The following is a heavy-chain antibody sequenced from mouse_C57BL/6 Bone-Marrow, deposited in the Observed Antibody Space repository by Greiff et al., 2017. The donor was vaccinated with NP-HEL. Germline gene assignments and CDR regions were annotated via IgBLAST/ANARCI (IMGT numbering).Heavy chain of an antibody. CDR2: INYDGSST. CDR1: GFTFSDYY. Sequence: EVQGVESEGGLVQPGSSMKLSCTASGFTFSDYYLAWVRPVPETGLEWVATINYDGSSTYYLDSLKSRFIISRDNAKNILYLQMRSLKSEYTATYYCAREGGLRRRTYAMDYWGQGTSVTVSS. J-gene: IGHJ4*01. D-gene: IGHD2-4*01. V-gene: IGHV5-16*01. CDR3: AREGGLRRRTYAMDY.